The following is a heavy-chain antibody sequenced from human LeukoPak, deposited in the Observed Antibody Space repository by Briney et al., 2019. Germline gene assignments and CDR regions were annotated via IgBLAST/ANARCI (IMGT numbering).Heavy chain of an antibody. Sequence: GSLRLSCVASGFTFSSYEMNWVRQAPGKGLEWIGSINYSGSTFHNPSLRSRVTISVDTPMNQFSLRLSSVTAADTAVYYCARHDHSDYGDPNWFDPWGPGTLFTV. CDR2: INYSGST. J-gene: IGHJ5*02. CDR3: ARHDHSDYGDPNWFDP. V-gene: IGHV4-39*01. D-gene: IGHD4-17*01. CDR1: GFTFSSYE.